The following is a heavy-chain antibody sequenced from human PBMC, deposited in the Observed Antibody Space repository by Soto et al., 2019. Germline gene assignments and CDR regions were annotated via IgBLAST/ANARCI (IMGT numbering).Heavy chain of an antibody. CDR2: LLYIGTT. V-gene: IGHV4-39*01. Sequence: SETLSLTCTVSGTSISTSTYYWGWIRQPPGKGLEWIGSLLYIGTTYYNPSLKSRVTLSVDTSKNQFSLKLSSVTAADTAVYYCARHPYSGYDFDYWGQGTLVTVSS. D-gene: IGHD5-12*01. J-gene: IGHJ4*02. CDR1: GTSISTSTYY. CDR3: ARHPYSGYDFDY.